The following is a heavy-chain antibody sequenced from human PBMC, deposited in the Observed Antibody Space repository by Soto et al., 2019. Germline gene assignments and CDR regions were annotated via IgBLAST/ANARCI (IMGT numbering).Heavy chain of an antibody. CDR3: SRASRRWAHFYF. CDR1: GFTFSSYA. CDR2: ISGSGGST. Sequence: GGSLRLSCAASGFTFSSYAMSWVRQAPGKGLEWVSAISGSGGSTYYADSVKGRFTISRDNSKNTLYLQMNSLRAEDTAVYYWSRASRRWAHFYFWGKGTLVTVSS. J-gene: IGHJ4*02. D-gene: IGHD6-13*01. V-gene: IGHV3-23*01.